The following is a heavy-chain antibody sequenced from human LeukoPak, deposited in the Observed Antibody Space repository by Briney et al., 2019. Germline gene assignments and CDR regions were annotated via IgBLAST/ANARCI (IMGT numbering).Heavy chain of an antibody. D-gene: IGHD3-22*01. J-gene: IGHJ4*02. V-gene: IGHV4-59*08. CDR3: ARGPLPPPYYYDSSGSRYFDY. CDR2: IYHSGGT. CDR1: GGSISNYF. Sequence: SETLSLTCTVSGGSISNYFWSWIRQPPGKGLQWVGYIYHSGGTDYNPSLQSRVTISVDTSKNQFSLTLNSVTAADTAVYYCARGPLPPPYYYDSSGSRYFDYWGQGTLVTVSS.